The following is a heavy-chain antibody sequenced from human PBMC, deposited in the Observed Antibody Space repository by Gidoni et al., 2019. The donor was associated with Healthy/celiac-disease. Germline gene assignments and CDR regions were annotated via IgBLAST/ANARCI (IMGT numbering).Heavy chain of an antibody. V-gene: IGHV1-69*06. CDR1: GGTFSIYA. CDR3: ALRFGESAPAPFDY. D-gene: IGHD3-10*01. Sequence: VQLVQSDAEVKKPGSSVKVSCKDSGGTFSIYAISWLRQAPGQGLEWMGGVIPIFGTANYAQKFQGRVTITADKSTSTAYMELSSLRSEDTAVYYCALRFGESAPAPFDYWGQGTLVTVSS. J-gene: IGHJ4*02. CDR2: VIPIFGTA.